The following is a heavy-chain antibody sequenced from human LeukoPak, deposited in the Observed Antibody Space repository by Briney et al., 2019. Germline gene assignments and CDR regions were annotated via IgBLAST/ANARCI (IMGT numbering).Heavy chain of an antibody. V-gene: IGHV4-59*02. Sequence: ASETLSLTCTVSGGSVSSYYWSWIRQPPGKGLEWIGYMYYSGSTNYNPSLKSRVTISVDTSKNQFSLKLSSVTAADTAVYYCARAPDTAMAIDYWGQGTLVTVSS. J-gene: IGHJ4*02. CDR3: ARAPDTAMAIDY. CDR1: GGSVSSYY. D-gene: IGHD5-18*01. CDR2: MYYSGST.